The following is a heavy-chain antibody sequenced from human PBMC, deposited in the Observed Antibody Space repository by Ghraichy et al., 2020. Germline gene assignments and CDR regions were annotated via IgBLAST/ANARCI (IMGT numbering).Heavy chain of an antibody. CDR3: ARDRGNWGYGMDV. Sequence: SETLSLTCTVSGGSISSYYWSWIRQPPGKGLEWIGYIYYSGSTNYNPSLKSRVTISVDTSKNQFSLKLSSVTAADTAVYYCARDRGNWGYGMDVWGQGTTVTVSS. CDR2: IYYSGST. J-gene: IGHJ6*02. D-gene: IGHD7-27*01. CDR1: GGSISSYY. V-gene: IGHV4-59*01.